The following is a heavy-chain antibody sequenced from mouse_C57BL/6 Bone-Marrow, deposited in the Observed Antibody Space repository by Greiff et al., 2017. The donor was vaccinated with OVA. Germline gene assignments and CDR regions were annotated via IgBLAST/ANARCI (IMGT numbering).Heavy chain of an antibody. Sequence: QVQLQQSGAELVRPGTSVKVSCKASGYAFTNYLIEWVKQRPGQGLEWIGVINSGSGGTNYNEKFKGKATLTADKSSSTAYMQLSSLTSDDSAVYFCARLNYSKVDFDYWGQGTTLTVSS. V-gene: IGHV1-54*01. D-gene: IGHD2-5*01. J-gene: IGHJ2*01. CDR3: ARLNYSKVDFDY. CDR1: GYAFTNYL. CDR2: INSGSGGT.